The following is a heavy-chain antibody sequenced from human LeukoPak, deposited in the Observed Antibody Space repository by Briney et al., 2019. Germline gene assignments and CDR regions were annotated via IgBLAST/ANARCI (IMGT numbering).Heavy chain of an antibody. CDR3: AGDEYGDFSQEGMDV. J-gene: IGHJ6*02. D-gene: IGHD4-17*01. CDR2: ISAYNGNT. CDR1: GYTFTSYG. V-gene: IGHV1-18*01. Sequence: GASVKVSCKASGYTFTSYGISWVRQAPGQGLEWMGWISAYNGNTNYAQKLQGRVTMTTDTSTSTAYMELRSLRSDDTAVYYCAGDEYGDFSQEGMDVWGQGTTVTVSS.